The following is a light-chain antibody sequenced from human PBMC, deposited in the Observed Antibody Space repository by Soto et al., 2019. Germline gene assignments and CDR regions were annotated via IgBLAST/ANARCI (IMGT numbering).Light chain of an antibody. J-gene: IGKJ4*01. CDR1: QSFTYN. CDR2: GAS. V-gene: IGKV3D-15*01. Sequence: EVVMTQSPATLSASPGERATLSCRASQSFTYNLALYQQKPGQAPRLLIYGASTRATGIPARFSGSGSGTEFTLTISSLQSEDFAVYYCQQYNDSPLTFGGGTKVGIK. CDR3: QQYNDSPLT.